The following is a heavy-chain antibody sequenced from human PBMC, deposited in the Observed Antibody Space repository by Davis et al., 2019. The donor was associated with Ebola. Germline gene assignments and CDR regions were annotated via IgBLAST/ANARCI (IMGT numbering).Heavy chain of an antibody. J-gene: IGHJ6*04. CDR2: IYYSGST. V-gene: IGHV4-39*01. CDR1: GGSISSSSYY. CDR3: SSVGELDV. Sequence: SETLSLTCAVSGGSISSSSYYWGWIRQPPGKGLEWIGSIYYSGSTYYNPSLKSRVTISVDTSKNQFSLKLSSVTAADTAVYYCSSVGELDVWGKGTTVTVSS.